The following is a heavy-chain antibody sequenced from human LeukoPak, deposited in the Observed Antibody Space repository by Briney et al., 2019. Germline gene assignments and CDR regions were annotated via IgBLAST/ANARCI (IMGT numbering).Heavy chain of an antibody. CDR3: AQVDHDRAPYSQRGPQNWFDP. CDR2: IFFTLGSG. V-gene: IGHV1-69*04. CDR1: GGTFDNTA. D-gene: IGHD2-21*01. J-gene: IGHJ5*02. Sequence: SVKVSCKASGGTFDNTAVNWLRQAPGQGLEWMGRIFFTLGSGTYAQKMQGRIKISADRDTNTAYMELTNLTPEDTATYYCAQVDHDRAPYSQRGPQNWFDPWGQGTRVTVSS.